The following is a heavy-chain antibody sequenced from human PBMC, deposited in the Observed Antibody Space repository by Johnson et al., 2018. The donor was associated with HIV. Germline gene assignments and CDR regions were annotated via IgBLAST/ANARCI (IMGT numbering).Heavy chain of an antibody. CDR1: GFTFSSYA. J-gene: IGHJ3*02. CDR3: AKDIPSSGHAFDI. V-gene: IGHV3-23*04. Sequence: VQLVESGGGVVQPGRSLRLSCAASGFTFSSYAMSWVRQAPGKGLEWVSYISNSVNSIYSAESVKGRFTISRDNSKNTLYLQMNSLRAEDTALYYCAKDIPSSGHAFDIWGQGTMVIVSS. D-gene: IGHD6-19*01. CDR2: ISNSVNSI.